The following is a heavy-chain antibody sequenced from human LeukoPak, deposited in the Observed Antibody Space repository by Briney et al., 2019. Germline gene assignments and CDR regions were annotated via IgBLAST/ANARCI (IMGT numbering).Heavy chain of an antibody. J-gene: IGHJ4*02. CDR3: ARGGDYGDYFDY. Sequence: GGSLRLSCAASGFTFSSYSMNWVRQAPGKGLEWVSSISSSSSYIYYADSVKGRFTISRDNAKNSLYLQMNSLRAEDTAVYYCARGGDYGDYFDYWGQGTLVTVSS. D-gene: IGHD4-17*01. CDR2: ISSSSSYI. V-gene: IGHV3-21*01. CDR1: GFTFSSYS.